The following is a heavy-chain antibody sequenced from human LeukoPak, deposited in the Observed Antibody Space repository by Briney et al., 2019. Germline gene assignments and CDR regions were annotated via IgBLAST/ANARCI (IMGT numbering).Heavy chain of an antibody. D-gene: IGHD4-17*01. CDR2: INPSTGGT. CDR1: GYTFIGYY. CDR3: ARGQPYGDYNYFDP. V-gene: IGHV1-2*06. Sequence: ASVKVSCKASGYTFIGYYMHWVRQAPGQGLEWMGRINPSTGGTNSAQKFQGRVTMTRDTSISTAYMELSRLTSDDTAIYYCARGQPYGDYNYFDPWGQGTLVTVSS. J-gene: IGHJ5*02.